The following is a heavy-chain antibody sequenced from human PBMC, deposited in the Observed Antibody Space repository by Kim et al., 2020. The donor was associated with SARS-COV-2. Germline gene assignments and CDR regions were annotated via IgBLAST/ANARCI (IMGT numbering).Heavy chain of an antibody. CDR3: AKWLDILNAFDI. D-gene: IGHD3-9*01. J-gene: IGHJ3*02. Sequence: YYADSVKGRFTISRDNSKNTLYLQMNSLRAEDTAVYYCAKWLDILNAFDIWGQGTMVTVSS. V-gene: IGHV3-23*01.